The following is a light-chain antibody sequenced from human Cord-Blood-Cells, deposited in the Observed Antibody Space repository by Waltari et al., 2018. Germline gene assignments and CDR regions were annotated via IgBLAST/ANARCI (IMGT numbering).Light chain of an antibody. CDR3: NSRDSSGNHVV. V-gene: IGLV3-19*01. CDR1: SLRNYY. Sequence: SSELTQDPAVSVALGQTVRLTCHGDSLRNYYASWYQQKPGQAPVLVIYGKNNRPSGIPDRFSGSSSGNTASLTITGAQAEDEADYYCNSRDSSGNHVVFGGGTKLTVL. J-gene: IGLJ2*01. CDR2: GKN.